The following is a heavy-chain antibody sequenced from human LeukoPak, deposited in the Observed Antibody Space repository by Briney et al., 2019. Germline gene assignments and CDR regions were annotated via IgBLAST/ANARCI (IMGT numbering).Heavy chain of an antibody. V-gene: IGHV4-39*01. CDR1: GGSISTYY. D-gene: IGHD2-2*02. J-gene: IGHJ4*02. CDR3: ASLGRVPAAISDY. Sequence: PSETLSLTCTLSGGSISTYYWGWIRQPPGRGLEWIGSIYYSGSTYYNPSLKSRVTISVDTSKNQFSLKLSSVTAADTAVYYCASLGRVPAAISDYWGQGTLVTVSS. CDR2: IYYSGST.